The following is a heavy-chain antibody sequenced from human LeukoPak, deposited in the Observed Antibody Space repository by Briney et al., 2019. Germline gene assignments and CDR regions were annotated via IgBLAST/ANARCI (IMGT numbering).Heavy chain of an antibody. CDR2: INPNSGGT. Sequence: ASVKVSCKASGYTFTGYYLHWVRQAPGQGLEWMGWINPNSGGTNYAQKFQGRVTMTRDTSISTAYMELSRLRSDDPAVYYCARDAPVMITFGGVIVEDYWGQGTLVTVSS. J-gene: IGHJ4*02. V-gene: IGHV1-2*02. CDR1: GYTFTGYY. D-gene: IGHD3-16*02. CDR3: ARDAPVMITFGGVIVEDY.